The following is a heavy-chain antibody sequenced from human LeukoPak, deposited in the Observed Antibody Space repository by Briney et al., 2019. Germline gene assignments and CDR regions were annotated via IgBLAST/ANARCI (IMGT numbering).Heavy chain of an antibody. CDR3: ARNRYGYNVGY. CDR1: GYTFTDYY. J-gene: IGHJ4*02. D-gene: IGHD5-24*01. V-gene: IGHV1-2*02. Sequence: ASVTVSFTASGYTFTDYYFHWVRQGRGQGLEWMGWINPNSGGTNYSQKFQGRVTMTRDTSISTAYMELSSLRSDDTAVYYCARNRYGYNVGYWGQGTLVTVSS. CDR2: INPNSGGT.